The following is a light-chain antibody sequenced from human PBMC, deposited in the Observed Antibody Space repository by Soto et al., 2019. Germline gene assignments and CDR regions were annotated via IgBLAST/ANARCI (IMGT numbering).Light chain of an antibody. J-gene: IGLJ1*01. CDR1: SSNIGANYD. CDR2: GNT. Sequence: QSVLTQPPSVSGAPGQRVTISCPGSSSNIGANYDVHWYQHRPGTAPKLLIFGNTNRPSGVPDRFSGSKSGTSASLAITGLQAEDEGDYYCQSYDSTLSARDVFGTGTKVTVL. V-gene: IGLV1-40*01. CDR3: QSYDSTLSARDV.